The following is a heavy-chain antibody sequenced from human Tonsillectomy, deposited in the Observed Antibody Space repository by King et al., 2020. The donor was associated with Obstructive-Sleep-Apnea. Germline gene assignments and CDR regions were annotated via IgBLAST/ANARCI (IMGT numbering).Heavy chain of an antibody. CDR2: TYCDDYK. CDR1: GVSLRTTGGG. J-gene: IGHJ4*02. V-gene: IGHV2-5*02. Sequence: TLKESGPTLVKPTQTLTLTCSFSGVSLRTTGGGVGWYGQPPGKALEWLALTYCDDYKRYSPSLKSRLTTTKDTSKNQVVLTMTNVDPVDTATYYCVHIDRNNWYRLDYWGQGTLVTVSS. D-gene: IGHD1-1*01. CDR3: VHIDRNNWYRLDY.